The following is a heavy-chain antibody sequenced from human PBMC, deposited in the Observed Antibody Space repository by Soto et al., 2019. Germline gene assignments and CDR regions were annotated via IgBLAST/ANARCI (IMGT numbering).Heavy chain of an antibody. CDR2: IYYSGTT. D-gene: IGHD1-26*01. V-gene: IGHV4-31*03. Sequence: TLSLTCTVSGDSISSGGYYWSWIRQHPGKGLEWIGYIYYSGTTYYNPSLESRVSISADTSENQFSLKVKSVTVADMAVYYCASTYYTGDSGPYDYWGQGTLVTVSS. J-gene: IGHJ4*02. CDR1: GDSISSGGYY. CDR3: ASTYYTGDSGPYDY.